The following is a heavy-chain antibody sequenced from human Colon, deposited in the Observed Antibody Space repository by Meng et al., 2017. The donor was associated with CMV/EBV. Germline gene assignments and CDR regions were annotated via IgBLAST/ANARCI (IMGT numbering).Heavy chain of an antibody. CDR3: VRESQWGVI. V-gene: IGHV4-30-4*01. CDR2: IYYDGTS. D-gene: IGHD3-10*01. J-gene: IGHJ4*02. CDR1: GVSIRSGDYY. Sequence: LSCSVSGVSIRSGDYYWNWIRQPPGKGLEWIGCIYYDGTSYYNPSLKSRIHISMEMSRNQFSLNLNSVTAADTAVYYCVRESQWGVIWGQGSLVTVSS.